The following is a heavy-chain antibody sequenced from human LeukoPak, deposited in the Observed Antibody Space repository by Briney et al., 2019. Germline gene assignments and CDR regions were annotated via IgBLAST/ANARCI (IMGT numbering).Heavy chain of an antibody. V-gene: IGHV3-23*01. D-gene: IGHD3-22*01. CDR3: ATMHGYYDGSGYWVQ. CDR1: GFTFSSYA. J-gene: IGHJ1*01. CDR2: ISGSGGST. Sequence: GGSLRLSCAASGFTFSSYAMSWVRQAPGKGLEWVSAISGSGGSTYYADSVEGRFTISRDNPRNTLYMQMNSLRDEDTALYYCATMHGYYDGSGYWVQWGQGTLVTVSS.